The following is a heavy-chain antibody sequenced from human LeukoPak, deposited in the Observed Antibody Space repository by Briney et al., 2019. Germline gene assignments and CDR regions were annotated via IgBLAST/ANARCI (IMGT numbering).Heavy chain of an antibody. CDR2: INHSGST. D-gene: IGHD3-3*01. CDR3: ARRSWYYDFWSGYYSDDAFDI. Sequence: PSETLSLTCAVYGGSFSGYYWGWIRQPPGKGLEWIGEINHSGSTNYNPSLKSRVTISVDTSKNQFSLRLSFVTAADTAVYYCARRSWYYDFWSGYYSDDAFDIWGQGTMVTVSS. J-gene: IGHJ3*02. V-gene: IGHV4-34*01. CDR1: GGSFSGYY.